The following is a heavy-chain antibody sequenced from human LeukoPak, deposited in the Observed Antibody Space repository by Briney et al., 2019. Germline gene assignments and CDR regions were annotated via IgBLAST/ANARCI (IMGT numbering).Heavy chain of an antibody. Sequence: SETLSLTCAVSGDSIGSNYWSWIRQPAGKGLEWIGRIYPSGTNYNPSLKSRVTISVDKSKNQFSLKLISVTAADTAMYYCAKSSGSYRPWGQGTLVTVSS. CDR1: GDSIGSNY. CDR3: AKSSGSYRP. CDR2: IYPSGT. J-gene: IGHJ5*02. V-gene: IGHV4-4*07. D-gene: IGHD1-26*01.